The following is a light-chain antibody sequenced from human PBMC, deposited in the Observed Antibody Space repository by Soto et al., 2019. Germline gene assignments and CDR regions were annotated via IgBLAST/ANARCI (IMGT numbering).Light chain of an antibody. CDR1: QSVLYSSNNKNY. V-gene: IGKV4-1*01. CDR2: WAS. J-gene: IGKJ4*01. Sequence: DIVMTQSPDSLAASLGERATINCKSSQSVLYSSNNKNYLAWYQQKPGQPPKLIIYWASTRESGVPDRFSGSGSGTDFSLTISSLQAEDVAVYYCQQYYTALTFGGGTKVEVK. CDR3: QQYYTALT.